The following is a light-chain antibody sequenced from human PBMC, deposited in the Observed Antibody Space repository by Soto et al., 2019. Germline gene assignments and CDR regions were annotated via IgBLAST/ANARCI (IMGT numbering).Light chain of an antibody. J-gene: IGLJ1*01. CDR2: DVS. CDR1: SSDVGGNKY. CDR3: SAFTDTTYV. V-gene: IGLV2-14*01. Sequence: QSALTQPASVSGSPGQSITISCTGSSSDVGGNKYVSWYQQYPGKAPKLMICDVSNRPSGVSNRFSGSKSGNTASLTISGLQAEDEADYYCSAFTDTTYVFGTGTKVTVL.